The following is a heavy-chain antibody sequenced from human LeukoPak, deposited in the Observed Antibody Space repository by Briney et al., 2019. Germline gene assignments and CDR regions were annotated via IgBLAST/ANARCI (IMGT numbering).Heavy chain of an antibody. V-gene: IGHV4-34*01. D-gene: IGHD4-17*01. J-gene: IGHJ3*02. CDR3: ARDADYGDYVGAFDI. CDR2: INHSGST. CDR1: GGSFSGYY. Sequence: PSETLSLTCAVYGGSFSGYYWSWIRQPPGKGLEWIGEINHSGSTNYNPSLKSRVTISVDTSKNQFSLKLSSVTAADTAVYYCARDADYGDYVGAFDIWGQGTMVTVSS.